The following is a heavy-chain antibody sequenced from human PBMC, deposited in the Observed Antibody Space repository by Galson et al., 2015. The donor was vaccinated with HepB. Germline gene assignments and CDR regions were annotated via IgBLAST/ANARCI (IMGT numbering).Heavy chain of an antibody. CDR2: ISYDGSNK. V-gene: IGHV3-30-3*01. CDR1: GFTFSSYA. D-gene: IGHD1-26*01. Sequence: SLRLSCAASGFTFSSYAMHWVRQAPGKGLEWVAVISYDGSNKYYADSVKGRFTISRDNSKNTLYLQMNSLRAEDTAVYYCARDGPRAKWRGGSYYGDFDYWGQGTLVTVSS. CDR3: ARDGPRAKWRGGSYYGDFDY. J-gene: IGHJ4*02.